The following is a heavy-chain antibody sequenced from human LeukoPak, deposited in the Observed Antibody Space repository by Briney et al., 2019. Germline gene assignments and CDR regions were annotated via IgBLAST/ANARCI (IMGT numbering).Heavy chain of an antibody. CDR2: INTNTGNP. V-gene: IGHV7-4-1*02. CDR1: GYTFTSYA. Sequence: ASVKVSCKASGYTFTSYAMNWVRQAPGQGLEWMGWINTNTGNPTYAQGSTGRFVFSLDTSVSTAYLQISSLKAEDTAVYYCARAPLHCSSTTCYLDWFDPWGQGTLVTVSS. CDR3: ARAPLHCSSTTCYLDWFDP. J-gene: IGHJ5*02. D-gene: IGHD2-2*01.